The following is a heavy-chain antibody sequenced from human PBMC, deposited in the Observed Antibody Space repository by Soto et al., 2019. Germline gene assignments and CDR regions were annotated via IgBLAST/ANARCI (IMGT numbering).Heavy chain of an antibody. J-gene: IGHJ4*02. D-gene: IGHD2-21*02. V-gene: IGHV1-69*06. Sequence: QVHLVQSGPEVREPGSSVKVSCKASGGSFSSDAITWVRQAPGQGLEWIGEIIPMFDTTNYAPEFQGRVTITADTATTTVYMEVNMLTPDDTAVYYCAREVVTETTLGYFDFWGQGALVTVSS. CDR3: AREVVTETTLGYFDF. CDR1: GGSFSSDA. CDR2: IIPMFDTT.